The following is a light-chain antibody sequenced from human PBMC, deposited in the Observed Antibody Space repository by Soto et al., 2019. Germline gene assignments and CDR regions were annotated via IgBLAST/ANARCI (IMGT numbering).Light chain of an antibody. J-gene: IGLJ1*01. Sequence: QSVLTQPASVSGSPGQSITISCTGTSSDVGGYNYVSWYQQHPGKAPKLMIYEVSNRPSGVSNRFSGSKSGNTASLTVSGLQAEDEADHFCSLYSSNGSLIFGPGTKVTVL. CDR1: SSDVGGYNY. CDR2: EVS. V-gene: IGLV2-14*01. CDR3: SLYSSNGSLI.